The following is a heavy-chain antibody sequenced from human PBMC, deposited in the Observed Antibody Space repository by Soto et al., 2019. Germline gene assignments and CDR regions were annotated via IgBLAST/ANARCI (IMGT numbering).Heavy chain of an antibody. V-gene: IGHV3-33*01. J-gene: IGHJ6*02. CDR1: GFTFSSYG. D-gene: IGHD2-2*01. CDR2: IWYDRSNK. CDR3: AREYIVVVPAAMRKRGYYYYGMDV. Sequence: PGGSLRLSCAASGFTFSSYGMHWVRQAPGKGLEWVEVIWYDRSNKYYADSVKGRFTISRDNSKNTLYLQMNSLRAEDTAVYYCAREYIVVVPAAMRKRGYYYYGMDVWGQGTTVTVSS.